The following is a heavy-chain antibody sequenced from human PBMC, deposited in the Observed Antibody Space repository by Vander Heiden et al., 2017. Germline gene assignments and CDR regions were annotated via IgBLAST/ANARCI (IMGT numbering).Heavy chain of an antibody. Sequence: EVQLVESGGGLVQPGRSLRLSCAASGFTFDDYAMHWVRQAPGKGLEWVSGISWNRGSIGYADSVKGRFTISRDNAKNSLYLQMNSLRAEDTALYYCAAPAESGWYRYWGQGTLVTVSS. V-gene: IGHV3-9*01. D-gene: IGHD6-19*01. CDR1: GFTFDDYA. CDR2: ISWNRGSI. J-gene: IGHJ4*02. CDR3: AAPAESGWYRY.